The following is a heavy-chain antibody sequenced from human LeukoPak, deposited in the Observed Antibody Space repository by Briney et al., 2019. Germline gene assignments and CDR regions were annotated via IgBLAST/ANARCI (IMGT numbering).Heavy chain of an antibody. CDR3: ARDIAAPVLFFDY. Sequence: QSGGSLRLSCAASGFSLSSYWMSWVRQAPGKGLEWVANIKYDGSEIDYVDSVKGRFTISRDNAKNSLYLQMNSLRAEDTAVYYCARDIAAPVLFFDYWGQGTLVTVSS. J-gene: IGHJ4*02. CDR2: IKYDGSEI. CDR1: GFSLSSYW. D-gene: IGHD6-13*01. V-gene: IGHV3-7*01.